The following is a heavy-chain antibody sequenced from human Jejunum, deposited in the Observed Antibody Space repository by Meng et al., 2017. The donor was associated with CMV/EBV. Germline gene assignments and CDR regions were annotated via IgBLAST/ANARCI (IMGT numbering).Heavy chain of an antibody. CDR1: ASPFAPPC. CDR3: ARHYDASWFGY. V-gene: IGHV5-51*01. D-gene: IGHD2-2*01. Sequence: ASPFAPPCVGLVRQLPGNDLEWMGMIHCGDSRTIYSPLFQGQVTISADKSLNTAYLQWNSLQASDTAMYYCARHYDASWFGYWGQGTLVTVSS. J-gene: IGHJ4*02. CDR2: IHCGDSRT.